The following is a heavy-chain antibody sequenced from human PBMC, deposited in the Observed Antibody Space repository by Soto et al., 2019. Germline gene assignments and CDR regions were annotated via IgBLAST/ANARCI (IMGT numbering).Heavy chain of an antibody. CDR3: AHSYSRPWCAFDY. V-gene: IGHV2-5*02. Sequence: QITLKESGPTLVKPTQTLTLTCTFSGFSLSTNGVGVGWIRQPPGKALEWLALIYWDDDKRYSPALKSRLTSTQDNFHNQGVRTVTNIATVGPAPYDFAHSYSRPWCAFDYWGQGTLVTVSS. CDR1: GFSLSTNGVG. D-gene: IGHD6-13*01. J-gene: IGHJ4*02. CDR2: IYWDDDK.